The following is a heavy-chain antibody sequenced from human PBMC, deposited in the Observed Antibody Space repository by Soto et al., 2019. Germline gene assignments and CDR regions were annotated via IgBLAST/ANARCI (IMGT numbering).Heavy chain of an antibody. CDR2: ISYDGSNK. CDR1: GFTFSSYA. D-gene: IGHD6-19*01. J-gene: IGHJ5*02. CDR3: ARGYSSGWYDGYRWFDP. V-gene: IGHV3-30-3*01. Sequence: QVQLVESGGGVVQPGRSLRLSCAASGFTFSSYAMHWVRQAPGKGLEWVAVISYDGSNKYYADSVKGRFTISRDNSKNTLYLQMKSLRAEDTAVYYCARGYSSGWYDGYRWFDPWGQGTLVTVSS.